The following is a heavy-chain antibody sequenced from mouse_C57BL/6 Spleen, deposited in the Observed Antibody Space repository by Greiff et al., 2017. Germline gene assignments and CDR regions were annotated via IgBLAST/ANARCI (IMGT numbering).Heavy chain of an antibody. CDR3: AREGYDKEGYYFDG. V-gene: IGHV1-72*01. D-gene: IGHD2-10*02. CDR1: GYTFTGYW. CDR2: IDPDSGGT. Sequence: VQLQQPGAELVKPGASVKLSCKASGYTFTGYWMHWVKQRPGRGLEWIGRIDPDSGGTKYNEKFKSKATLTADKPSSTAYMQRSSLTSEDSAVYDSAREGYDKEGYYFDGWGKGTTLTVSS. J-gene: IGHJ2*01.